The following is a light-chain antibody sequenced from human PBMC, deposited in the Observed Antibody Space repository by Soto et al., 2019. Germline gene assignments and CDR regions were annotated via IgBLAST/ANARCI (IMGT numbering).Light chain of an antibody. J-gene: IGKJ1*01. CDR1: QRSSSC. V-gene: IGKV1-39*01. Sequence: DIQMTQSPSFLSASVGDRVIITCRASQRSSSCLNCYQQKPGKAPTLLLYAASSLHSGVPSRFSGSGSGTAFTLTISSLKPEDFATYYCQQTYMVQWTFGQGTKVEIK. CDR3: QQTYMVQWT. CDR2: AAS.